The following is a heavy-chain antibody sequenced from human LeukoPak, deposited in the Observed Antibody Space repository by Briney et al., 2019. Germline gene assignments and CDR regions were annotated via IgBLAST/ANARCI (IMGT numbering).Heavy chain of an antibody. CDR1: GFTFDDYG. V-gene: IGHV3-20*04. Sequence: PGGSLRLSCAGSGFTFDDYGMSWVRQAPGKGLERVSGINWNGDSTVYADSVKGRFTLSRDNAKNTLYLQINSLRAEDTAVYYCARGFRDGRGYYYYYMDVWGKGTTVTISS. CDR3: ARGFRDGRGYYYYYMDV. D-gene: IGHD5-24*01. CDR2: INWNGDST. J-gene: IGHJ6*03.